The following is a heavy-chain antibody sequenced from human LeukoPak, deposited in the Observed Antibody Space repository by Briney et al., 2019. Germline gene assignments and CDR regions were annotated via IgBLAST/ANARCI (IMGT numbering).Heavy chain of an antibody. D-gene: IGHD3-22*01. Sequence: AGGSLRLSCAASGFTFSNYAMNWVRQAPGKGLQWVSSISGSGGNTYYADSVKGRFTISRDNAKNTLNLQMNSLRAEDTAVYYCARDLGQYYDTSDNWFDPWGQGTLVTVSS. CDR1: GFTFSNYA. V-gene: IGHV3-23*01. CDR3: ARDLGQYYDTSDNWFDP. J-gene: IGHJ5*02. CDR2: ISGSGGNT.